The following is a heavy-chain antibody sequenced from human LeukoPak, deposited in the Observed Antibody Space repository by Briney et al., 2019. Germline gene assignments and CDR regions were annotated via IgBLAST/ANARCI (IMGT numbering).Heavy chain of an antibody. V-gene: IGHV3-23*01. CDR3: ARGRDYGGNPGWDY. CDR2: ISGSGGST. Sequence: PGGSLRLSCAASGFTFSNYVMSWVRQAPGKGLEWVSGISGSGGSTFYADSVKGRFTISRDNSKNTLYLQMNSLRAEDTAVYYCARGRDYGGNPGWDYWGQGTLVTVSS. CDR1: GFTFSNYV. D-gene: IGHD4-23*01. J-gene: IGHJ4*02.